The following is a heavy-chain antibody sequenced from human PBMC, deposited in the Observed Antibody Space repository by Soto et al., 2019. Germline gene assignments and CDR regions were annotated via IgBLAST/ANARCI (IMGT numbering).Heavy chain of an antibody. CDR2: INAGNGYT. Sequence: ASVKVSCKASGYTFTSYSMHWVRQAPGQRLEWMGWINAGNGYTKYSQKFQGRATITRDTSANTAYMELSSLRSEDTAVYYCATNTYGDYAFDIWGQGTMVTVSS. J-gene: IGHJ3*02. V-gene: IGHV1-3*01. CDR3: ATNTYGDYAFDI. CDR1: GYTFTSYS. D-gene: IGHD4-17*01.